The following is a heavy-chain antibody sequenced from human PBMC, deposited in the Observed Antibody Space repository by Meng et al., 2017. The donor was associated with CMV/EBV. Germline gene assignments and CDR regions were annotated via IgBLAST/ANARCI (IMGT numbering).Heavy chain of an antibody. V-gene: IGHV3-74*01. J-gene: IGHJ6*02. CDR2: INSDGSST. D-gene: IGHD1-1*01. CDR3: ARPLWNGYYYGMDV. CDR1: GFTFSSYW. Sequence: GESLKISCAASGFTFSSYWMHWVRQAPGKGLVWVSRINSDGSSTSYADSVKGRFTISRDNAKNTLYLQMNSLRAEDTAVYYCARPLWNGYYYGMDVWGQGTTVTVSS.